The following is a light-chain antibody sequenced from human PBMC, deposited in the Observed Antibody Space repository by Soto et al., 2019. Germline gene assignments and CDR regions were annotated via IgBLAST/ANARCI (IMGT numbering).Light chain of an antibody. CDR2: KAS. J-gene: IGKJ1*01. Sequence: DIQMTQSPSGLSGSVGDRVTVTCRASQTISSWLAWYQQKPGKAPKLLIYKASTLKSGVPSRFSGSGSGTEFTLTISSLQPDDFATYYCQNYNSYSEACGQGTKGAIK. CDR1: QTISSW. V-gene: IGKV1-5*03. CDR3: QNYNSYSEA.